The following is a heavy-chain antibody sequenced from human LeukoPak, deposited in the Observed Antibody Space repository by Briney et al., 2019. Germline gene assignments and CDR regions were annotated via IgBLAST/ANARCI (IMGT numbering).Heavy chain of an antibody. CDR1: GGTFSSYA. CDR3: ASPPKISQYCSSTRCWGPRFDY. V-gene: IGHV1-69*01. D-gene: IGHD2-2*01. CDR2: IIPIFGTA. Sequence: AASVKVSCKASGGTFSSYAISWVRQAPGQGLEWMGGIIPIFGTANYAQKFQGRVTITADESTSTAYMELSSLRSEDTAVYYCASPPKISQYCSSTRCWGPRFDYWGQRTLVTVSS. J-gene: IGHJ4*02.